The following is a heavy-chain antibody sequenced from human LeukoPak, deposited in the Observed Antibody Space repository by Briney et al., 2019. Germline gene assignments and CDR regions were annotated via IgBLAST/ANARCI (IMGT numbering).Heavy chain of an antibody. V-gene: IGHV4-34*01. CDR1: GGSISSYY. Sequence: SETLSLTCTVSGGSISSYYWSWIRQPPGKGLEWIGEINHSGSTNYNPSLKSRVTISVDTSKNQFSLKLSSVTAADTAVYYCARGSGWGYYYYYGMDVWGQGTTVTVSS. D-gene: IGHD1-26*01. CDR2: INHSGST. J-gene: IGHJ6*02. CDR3: ARGSGWGYYYYYGMDV.